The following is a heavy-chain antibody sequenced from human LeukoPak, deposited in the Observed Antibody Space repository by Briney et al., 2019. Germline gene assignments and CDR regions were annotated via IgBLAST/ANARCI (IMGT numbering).Heavy chain of an antibody. CDR3: ARAPPLRDYVWGSYRPPDY. D-gene: IGHD3-16*02. CDR1: GFTFSSYA. CDR2: INWNSGSI. Sequence: GGSLRLSCAASGFTFSSYAMHWVRQAPGKGLEWVSGINWNSGSIGYADSVKGRFTISRDNAKNSLYLQMNSLRAEDTAVYYCARAPPLRDYVWGSYRPPDYWGQGTLVTVSS. V-gene: IGHV3-9*01. J-gene: IGHJ4*02.